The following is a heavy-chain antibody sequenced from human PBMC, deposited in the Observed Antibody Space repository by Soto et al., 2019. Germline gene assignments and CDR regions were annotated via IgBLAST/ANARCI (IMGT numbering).Heavy chain of an antibody. CDR2: ISNDGSNK. V-gene: IGHV3-30-3*01. J-gene: IGHJ6*02. Sequence: SLRLSCAASGFTFSSYAMHWVRQDPGKGLEWVAVISNDGSNKYYADSVKVRFTISRDNSKNTLYLQMNSLRAEDTAVYYCARGRGTDYSYGMDVWGQGTTVTVSS. CDR1: GFTFSSYA. CDR3: ARGRGTDYSYGMDV.